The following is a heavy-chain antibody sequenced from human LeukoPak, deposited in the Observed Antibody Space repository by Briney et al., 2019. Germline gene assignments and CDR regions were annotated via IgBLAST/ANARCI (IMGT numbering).Heavy chain of an antibody. D-gene: IGHD6-19*01. Sequence: SETLSLTCTVSGDSISSYYWSWIRQPPGKGLEWIGYIYYSGSTNYNPSLKSRVTISIDTSKNQFSLNLSSVTAADTAVYYCARHTAVAAPFDYWGQGTLVTVSS. CDR3: ARHTAVAAPFDY. J-gene: IGHJ4*02. V-gene: IGHV4-59*01. CDR1: GDSISSYY. CDR2: IYYSGST.